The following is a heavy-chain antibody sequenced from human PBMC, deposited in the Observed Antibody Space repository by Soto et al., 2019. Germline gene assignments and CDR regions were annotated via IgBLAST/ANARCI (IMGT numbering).Heavy chain of an antibody. CDR1: GFTFSSYG. J-gene: IGHJ4*02. Sequence: GGSLRLSCAASGFTFSSYGMHWVRQAPGKGLEWVAVIWYDGSNKYYADSVKGRFTISRDNSKNTLYLQMNSLRAEDTAVYYCARDFYYGSGSYTLDYWGQGTLVTVSS. V-gene: IGHV3-33*01. D-gene: IGHD3-10*01. CDR2: IWYDGSNK. CDR3: ARDFYYGSGSYTLDY.